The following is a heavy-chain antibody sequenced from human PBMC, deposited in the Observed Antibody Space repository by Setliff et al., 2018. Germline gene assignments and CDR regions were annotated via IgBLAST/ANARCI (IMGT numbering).Heavy chain of an antibody. CDR1: GDSINNFY. D-gene: IGHD2-15*01. CDR3: ARTCSGSGCYAGLES. V-gene: IGHV4-4*09. J-gene: IGHJ4*02. Sequence: SETLSLTCTVSGDSINNFYWTWIRQPPGKGLEWIGYIYHSGGTSYNPSLKSRVTISVDTSKNHFSLKLSSVTAADTAVYYCARTCSGSGCYAGLESWGQGTPVTVSS. CDR2: IYHSGGT.